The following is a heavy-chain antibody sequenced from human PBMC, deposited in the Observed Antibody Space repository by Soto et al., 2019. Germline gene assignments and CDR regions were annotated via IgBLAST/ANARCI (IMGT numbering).Heavy chain of an antibody. CDR1: GFTFSSYG. CDR3: ARGGDYAIDSFDI. Sequence: GGSLRLSCAASGFTFSSYGMHWVRQAPGKGLEWVAVIWYDGSNKYYADSVKGRFTISRDNSKNTLYLQMNSLRAEDTAVYYWARGGDYAIDSFDIWGQGTMVTVSS. J-gene: IGHJ3*02. V-gene: IGHV3-33*01. CDR2: IWYDGSNK. D-gene: IGHD4-17*01.